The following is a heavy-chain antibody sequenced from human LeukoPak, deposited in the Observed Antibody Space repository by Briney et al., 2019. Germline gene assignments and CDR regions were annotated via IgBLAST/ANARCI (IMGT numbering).Heavy chain of an antibody. CDR2: ITDSGGSA. Sequence: GGSLRLSCAASGFIFSNYAMTWVRQAPGKGLEYISSITDSGGSAYYADSVKGRSTLSRDNSRDTLYLHLSSLRAEDTALYYCAKGGLGQASGLDVWSQGTTVIVSS. D-gene: IGHD3-10*01. J-gene: IGHJ6*02. V-gene: IGHV3-23*01. CDR3: AKGGLGQASGLDV. CDR1: GFIFSNYA.